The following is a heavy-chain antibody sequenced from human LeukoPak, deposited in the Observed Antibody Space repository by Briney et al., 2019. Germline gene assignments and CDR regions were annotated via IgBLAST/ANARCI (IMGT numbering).Heavy chain of an antibody. CDR2: TRNKANSYTT. V-gene: IGHV3-72*01. CDR1: GFTFSDHY. CDR3: ARVSSAWYFDC. J-gene: IGHJ4*02. D-gene: IGHD6-19*01. Sequence: PGGPLRLSCAASGFTFSDHYMDWVRQAPGKGLEWVGRTRNKANSYTTEYAASVKGRFTISRDDSKNSLYLQMNSLKTEDTAVYYCARVSSAWYFDCWGQGALVTVSS.